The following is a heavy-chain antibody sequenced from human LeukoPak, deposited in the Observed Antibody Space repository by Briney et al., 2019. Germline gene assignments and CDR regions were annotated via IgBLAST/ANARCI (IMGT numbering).Heavy chain of an antibody. CDR3: ARVRKEIYYDNYYFDY. V-gene: IGHV4-61*01. CDR2: IYYSGST. Sequence: PSETLSLTCTVSGGSVSSGSYYWSWIRQPPGKGLECIGYIYYSGSTNYNPSLKSRVTISVDTSKNQFSLKLSSVTAADTAVYYCARVRKEIYYDNYYFDYWGQGTLVTVSS. CDR1: GGSVSSGSYY. J-gene: IGHJ4*02. D-gene: IGHD3-22*01.